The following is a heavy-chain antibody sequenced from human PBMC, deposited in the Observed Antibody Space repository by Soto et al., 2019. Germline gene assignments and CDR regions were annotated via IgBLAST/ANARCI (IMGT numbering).Heavy chain of an antibody. CDR3: ARGIRNYYGVDV. J-gene: IGHJ6*01. CDR1: RFTFNIYW. Sequence: EVQVVESGGGLIQPGGSLRLSCVASRFTFNIYWMHWVRQAPGKGLVWVSRIKFDESTTSYADSVKGRFTISRDNAKNTVLRQMMSLSADATGVYYCARGIRNYYGVDVWGQGTTLIVSS. D-gene: IGHD5-18*01. CDR2: IKFDESTT. V-gene: IGHV3-74*01.